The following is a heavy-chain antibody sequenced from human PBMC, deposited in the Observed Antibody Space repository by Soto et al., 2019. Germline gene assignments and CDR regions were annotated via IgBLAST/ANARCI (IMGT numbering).Heavy chain of an antibody. CDR3: ARDGLGKLGMYRGVFDL. D-gene: IGHD7-27*01. V-gene: IGHV1-69*01. CDR1: GGTFSSYA. Sequence: QVQLVQSGAEVKKPGSSVKVSCKASGGTFSSYAISWVRQAPGQGLEWMGGIIPIFGTANYAQKFQGRVTITADESTSTAYMELSSLRSEDTAVYYCARDGLGKLGMYRGVFDLWGRGTLVTVSS. J-gene: IGHJ2*01. CDR2: IIPIFGTA.